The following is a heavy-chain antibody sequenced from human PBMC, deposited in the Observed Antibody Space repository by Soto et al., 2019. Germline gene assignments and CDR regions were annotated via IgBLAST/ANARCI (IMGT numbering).Heavy chain of an antibody. V-gene: IGHV3-30-3*01. Sequence: WGSLRLSCAASGFTFSSYAMHWVRQAPGKGLEWVAVISYDGSNKYYADSVKGRFTISRDNSKNTLYLQMNSLRAEDTAVYYCAREGWVVAATRAHYGMDVWGQGTTVTVSS. CDR2: ISYDGSNK. CDR3: AREGWVVAATRAHYGMDV. CDR1: GFTFSSYA. D-gene: IGHD2-15*01. J-gene: IGHJ6*02.